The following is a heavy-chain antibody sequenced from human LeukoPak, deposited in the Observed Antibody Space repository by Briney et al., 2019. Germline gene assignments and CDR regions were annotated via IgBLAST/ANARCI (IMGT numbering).Heavy chain of an antibody. CDR1: GGSISSSSYY. CDR3: ARGRWFGELSKPFDY. J-gene: IGHJ4*02. CDR2: IYYSGST. Sequence: SETLSLTCTVSGGSISSSSYYWGWIRQPPGKGLEWIGSIYYSGSTYYNPSLKSRVTISVDTSKNQFSLKLSSVTAADTAVYYCARGRWFGELSKPFDYWGQGTLVTVSS. D-gene: IGHD3-10*01. V-gene: IGHV4-39*07.